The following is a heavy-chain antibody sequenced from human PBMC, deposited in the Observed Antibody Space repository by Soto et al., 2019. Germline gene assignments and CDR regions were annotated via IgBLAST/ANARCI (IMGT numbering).Heavy chain of an antibody. CDR2: IFYTENT. V-gene: IGHV4-59*01. CDR1: GVSISSYY. Sequence: PSETLSLTCFVSGVSISSYYWSWIRQPPGKGLEWIGSIFYTENTDYNPSLKSRVTISIDTSKKQFSLNLRSVTAAETAIYYCARVKRGALVYWGAGTLFTISS. J-gene: IGHJ4*02. D-gene: IGHD1-1*01. CDR3: ARVKRGALVY.